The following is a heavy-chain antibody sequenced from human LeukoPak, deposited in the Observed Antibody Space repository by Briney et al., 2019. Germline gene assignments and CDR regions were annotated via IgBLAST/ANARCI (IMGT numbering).Heavy chain of an antibody. V-gene: IGHV1-2*02. CDR1: GYSFTGYY. CDR2: INPNTGGT. CDR3: ARDRGRGYNYDSGDFDF. J-gene: IGHJ4*02. Sequence: ASVKVSCKSSGYSFTGYYMHWVRQAPGQGLEWMGWINPNTGGTNYAQKFQGRVTMTRDTSITTAYMELTWLGSDDTAVYYCARDRGRGYNYDSGDFDFWGQGTLVTVSS. D-gene: IGHD3-22*01.